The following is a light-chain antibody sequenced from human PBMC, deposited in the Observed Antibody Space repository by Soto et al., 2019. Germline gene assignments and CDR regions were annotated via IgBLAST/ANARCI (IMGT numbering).Light chain of an antibody. Sequence: QPVLTQPPSASGSPGRSVTISCNGSSSDIGSYNFVSWYQQRPGKAPKLMIYEVNQRASGVSDRFSASKSDNTASLTVSGLQAEDEADYYCASYAGGNNVIFGGGTKLTVL. V-gene: IGLV2-8*01. J-gene: IGLJ2*01. CDR2: EVN. CDR1: SSDIGSYNF. CDR3: ASYAGGNNVI.